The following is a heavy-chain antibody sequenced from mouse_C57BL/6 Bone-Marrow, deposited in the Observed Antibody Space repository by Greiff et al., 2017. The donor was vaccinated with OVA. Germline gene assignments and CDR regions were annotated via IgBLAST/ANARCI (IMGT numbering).Heavy chain of an antibody. CDR3: TRRGCYYDYDDWYFDV. J-gene: IGHJ1*03. D-gene: IGHD2-4*01. CDR2: IDPETGGT. CDR1: GYTFTDYE. V-gene: IGHV1-15*01. Sequence: VQLQQSGAELVRPGASVTLSCKASGYTFTDYEMHWVKQTPVHGLEWIGAIDPETGGTAYNQKFKGEAILTADKSSSTAYMELRSLTSEDSAVYYCTRRGCYYDYDDWYFDVWGTGTTVTVSS.